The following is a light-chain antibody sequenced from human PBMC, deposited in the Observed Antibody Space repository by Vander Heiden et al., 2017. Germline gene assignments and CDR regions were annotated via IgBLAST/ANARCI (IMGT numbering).Light chain of an antibody. Sequence: DTEMTASPSSLSASVGDRVTITCRASQTISSYLNWYQQKPGKAPNLLIYAASSLQSGVPTRFSGSGSGTDFTLTITSLQPEDIATYYCQQSYSVPYTFGQGTNLEIK. CDR3: QQSYSVPYT. J-gene: IGKJ2*01. CDR2: AAS. CDR1: QTISSY. V-gene: IGKV1-39*01.